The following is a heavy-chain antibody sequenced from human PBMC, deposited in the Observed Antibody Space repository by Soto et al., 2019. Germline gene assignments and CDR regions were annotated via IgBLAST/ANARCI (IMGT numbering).Heavy chain of an antibody. CDR3: ARYDPGGSPESY. CDR1: GFTFSSYA. Sequence: QVQLVESGGGVVQPGRSLRLSCAASGFTFSSYAMHWVRQAPGKGLEWVAVISYDGINKYYADSVKGRFTISRDNSKNTLYLQMNSLRAEDTSVYYCARYDPGGSPESYWGQGTLVTVSS. V-gene: IGHV3-30-3*01. J-gene: IGHJ4*02. CDR2: ISYDGINK. D-gene: IGHD1-1*01.